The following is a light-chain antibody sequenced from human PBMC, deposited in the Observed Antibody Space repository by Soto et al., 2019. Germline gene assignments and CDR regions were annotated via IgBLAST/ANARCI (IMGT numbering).Light chain of an antibody. CDR1: QSVSNTY. V-gene: IGKV3-20*01. CDR3: QQYGSSSIT. Sequence: EILLTQSPGTLSLSPGERATLSCRASQSVSNTYLAWYQQKPGQSPRLLIYDASSRATGIPDRFSGSGSGTDFTLTISRLEPEDFAVYYCQQYGSSSITFGQGTRLEIK. CDR2: DAS. J-gene: IGKJ5*01.